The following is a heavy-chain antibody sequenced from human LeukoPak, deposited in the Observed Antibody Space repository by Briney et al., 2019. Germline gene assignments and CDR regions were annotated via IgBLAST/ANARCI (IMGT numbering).Heavy chain of an antibody. D-gene: IGHD5-24*01. J-gene: IGHJ4*02. CDR3: ARGLRDGYNYHYFDY. CDR2: IYHSGST. CDR1: GGSISSGGYS. V-gene: IGHV4-30-2*01. Sequence: SETLSLTCAVSGGSISSGGYSWSWIRQPPGKGLEWIGYIYHSGSTYYNPSLKSRVTISVDTSKNQFSLKLSSVTAADTAVYYCARGLRDGYNYHYFDYWGQGTLVTVSS.